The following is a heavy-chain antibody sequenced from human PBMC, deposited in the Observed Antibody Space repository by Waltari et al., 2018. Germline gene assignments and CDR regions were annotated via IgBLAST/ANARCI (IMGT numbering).Heavy chain of an antibody. J-gene: IGHJ4*02. Sequence: QVQLQESGPGLVKPSQTLSLTCTVSGGSISSGGYYWTWFRQHPGKGLEWIGYIFYSVSTYSNPSLKSRLAISVDTSKNQFSLKLTSVTAADTAVYFCARSVEVGTYHFDYWGQGTLVTVSS. CDR1: GGSISSGGYY. D-gene: IGHD2-2*01. CDR2: IFYSVST. CDR3: ARSVEVGTYHFDY. V-gene: IGHV4-31*03.